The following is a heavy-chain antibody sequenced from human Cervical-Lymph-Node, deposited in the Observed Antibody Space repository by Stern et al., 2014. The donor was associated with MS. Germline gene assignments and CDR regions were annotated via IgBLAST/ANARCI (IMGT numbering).Heavy chain of an antibody. CDR2: ISWNGGSR. V-gene: IGHV3-9*01. D-gene: IGHD3-16*02. J-gene: IGHJ3*02. CDR1: GFTFDDYA. Sequence: EVQLVESGGGLVQPGRSLRLSCVASGFTFDDYAMHWVRQAPGKGLGWVSGISWNGGSRSSADSVKDRVTISRDNAKNSLYLQMSSLRPEDTAFYYCAKTLGRSYHDPFDMWGQGTMVIVSS. CDR3: AKTLGRSYHDPFDM.